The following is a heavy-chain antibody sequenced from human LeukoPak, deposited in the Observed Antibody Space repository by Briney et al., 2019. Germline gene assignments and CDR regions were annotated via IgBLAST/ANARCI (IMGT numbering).Heavy chain of an antibody. V-gene: IGHV3-30-3*01. J-gene: IGHJ6*03. D-gene: IGHD7-27*01. CDR1: GFTFSSYA. CDR2: ISYDGSKK. Sequence: GRSLRLSCAASGFTFSSYAIHWVRQAPGKGLEGVAVISYDGSKKYYADSVKGRVTISRDNSKNTLYLQMNSLRAEDTAVYYCARDGEGAAPDVWGKGTTVTVSS. CDR3: ARDGEGAAPDV.